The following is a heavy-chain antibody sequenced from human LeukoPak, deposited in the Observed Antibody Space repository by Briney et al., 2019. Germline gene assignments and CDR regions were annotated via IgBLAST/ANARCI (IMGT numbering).Heavy chain of an antibody. CDR1: GLSFTTYW. CDR3: AKDPGDKAVDRWFDP. J-gene: IGHJ5*02. CDR2: IKEDGSDK. D-gene: IGHD6-19*01. Sequence: GGPLRLSCAATGLSFTTYWMSWVRQAPGKGLEWVANIKEDGSDKYYVDSVKGRFSISRDNAKNSLYLQMSSLRAEDTAVYYCAKDPGDKAVDRWFDPWGQGTLVTVSS. V-gene: IGHV3-7*03.